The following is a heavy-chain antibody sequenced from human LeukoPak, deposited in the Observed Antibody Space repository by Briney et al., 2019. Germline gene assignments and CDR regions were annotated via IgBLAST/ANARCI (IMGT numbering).Heavy chain of an antibody. CDR1: GFTFSSYG. Sequence: GGSLRLSCAASGFTFSSYGMHWVRQAPGKGLEWVAVIWYDGSNKYYADSVKGRFTISRDNSKNTLYLQMNSLRAEDTAVYYCANLGATEAFDIWGQGTMVTVPS. J-gene: IGHJ3*02. D-gene: IGHD1-26*01. V-gene: IGHV3-33*06. CDR3: ANLGATEAFDI. CDR2: IWYDGSNK.